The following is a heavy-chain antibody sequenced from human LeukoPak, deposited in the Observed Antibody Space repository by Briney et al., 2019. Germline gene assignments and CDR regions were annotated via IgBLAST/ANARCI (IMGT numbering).Heavy chain of an antibody. CDR2: ICSSDSTI. Sequence: GGPVTLPCAVSRFTYSSYHMLWPRQARGKAREGVTNICSSDSTIQYADPVKGRFTISRDNARNSLYLQMNSLRAEDTAVYYCARSRRDNYYYYYGMDVWGQGTTVTVSS. CDR3: ARSRRDNYYYYYGMDV. CDR1: RFTYSSYH. V-gene: IGHV3-48*03. J-gene: IGHJ6*02. D-gene: IGHD5-24*01.